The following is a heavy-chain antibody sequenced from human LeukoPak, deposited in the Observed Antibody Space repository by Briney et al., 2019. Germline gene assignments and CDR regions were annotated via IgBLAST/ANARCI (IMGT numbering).Heavy chain of an antibody. CDR3: ARAGSMYYFDY. V-gene: IGHV1-69*01. CDR1: GGTFSSYA. Sequence: SVKVSCKASGGTFSSYAISWVRPAPGQGRAWMGGIIPIFGTANYAQKFQGRVTITADESTSTAYMELSSLRSEDTAVYYCARAGSMYYFDYWGQGTLVTVSS. J-gene: IGHJ4*02. CDR2: IIPIFGTA.